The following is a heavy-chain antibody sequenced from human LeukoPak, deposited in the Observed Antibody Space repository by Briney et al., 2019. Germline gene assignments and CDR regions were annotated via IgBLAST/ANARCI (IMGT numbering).Heavy chain of an antibody. J-gene: IGHJ4*02. D-gene: IGHD2-21*01. CDR3: ARDLDWVDY. CDR2: IKQDGSEK. V-gene: IGHV3-7*01. CDR1: GFTFSSHW. Sequence: GGSLRLSCAASGFTFSSHWMSWVRQAPGKGLEWVANIKQDGSEKYYVDSVKGRFTISRDNAKNSLYLQMNSLRAEDTAVYYCARDLDWVDYWGQGTLVTVSS.